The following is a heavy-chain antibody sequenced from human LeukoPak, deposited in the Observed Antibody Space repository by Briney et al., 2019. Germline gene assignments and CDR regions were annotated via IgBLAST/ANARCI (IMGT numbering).Heavy chain of an antibody. D-gene: IGHD6-13*01. CDR3: AREYSSSWYADY. CDR1: GFTFSSYS. V-gene: IGHV3-48*04. CDR2: ISSSSSTI. Sequence: GGSLRLSCAASGFTFSSYSMNWVRQAPGKGLEWLSYISSSSSTIYYADSVKGRFTISRDNAKNSLYLQMNSLRAEVTAVYYCAREYSSSWYADYWGQGTLVTVSS. J-gene: IGHJ4*02.